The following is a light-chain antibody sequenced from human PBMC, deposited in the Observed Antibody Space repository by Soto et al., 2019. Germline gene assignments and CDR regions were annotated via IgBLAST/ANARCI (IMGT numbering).Light chain of an antibody. CDR2: GAS. Sequence: EIVLTQSPGTLSLSPGERATLSCRASQSVTSNYLAWYQQKPGQAPRLPIFGASSRATGIPDKFSGSGSGTDFTLTISRLEPDDFAVYYCQRYGGPSWTFGQGTRVEIK. V-gene: IGKV3-20*01. CDR3: QRYGGPSWT. J-gene: IGKJ1*01. CDR1: QSVTSNY.